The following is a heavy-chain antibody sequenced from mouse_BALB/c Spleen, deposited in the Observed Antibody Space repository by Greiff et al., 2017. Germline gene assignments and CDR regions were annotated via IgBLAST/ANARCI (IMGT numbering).Heavy chain of an antibody. Sequence: EVHLVESGPGLVKPSQSLSLTCTVTGYSITSDYAWNWIRQFPGNKLEWMGYISYSGSTSYNPSLKSRISITRDTSKNQFFLQLNSVTTEDTATYYCARGYYGSGYAMDYWGQGTSVTVSS. CDR3: ARGYYGSGYAMDY. CDR1: GYSITSDYA. J-gene: IGHJ4*01. V-gene: IGHV3-2*02. CDR2: ISYSGST. D-gene: IGHD1-1*01.